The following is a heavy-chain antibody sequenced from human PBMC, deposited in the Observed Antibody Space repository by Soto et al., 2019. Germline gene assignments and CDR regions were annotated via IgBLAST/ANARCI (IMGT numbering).Heavy chain of an antibody. V-gene: IGHV4-4*07. D-gene: IGHD3-9*01. Sequence: LSLTCTVSGGSISSYYWSWIRQPAGKGLEWIGRIYTSGSTNYNPSLKSRVTMSVDTSKNQFSLKLSSVTAADTAVYYCARGRGYYDILTGYYNGYYFDYWGQGTLVTVSS. J-gene: IGHJ4*02. CDR3: ARGRGYYDILTGYYNGYYFDY. CDR1: GGSISSYY. CDR2: IYTSGST.